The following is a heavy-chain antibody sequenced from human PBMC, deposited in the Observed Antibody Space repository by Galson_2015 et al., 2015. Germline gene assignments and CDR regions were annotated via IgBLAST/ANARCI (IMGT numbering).Heavy chain of an antibody. CDR1: GFSFSTSA. Sequence: SLRLSCAASGFSFSTSAMSWVRQAPGKGLEWVSTISGGGVSTYYADSVKGRFTISRDNSKNTQYLQMNSLRAEDTAVYYCAKAPTVTTFGYWGQGTLIIVSS. D-gene: IGHD4-17*01. V-gene: IGHV3-23*01. CDR2: ISGGGVST. J-gene: IGHJ4*02. CDR3: AKAPTVTTFGY.